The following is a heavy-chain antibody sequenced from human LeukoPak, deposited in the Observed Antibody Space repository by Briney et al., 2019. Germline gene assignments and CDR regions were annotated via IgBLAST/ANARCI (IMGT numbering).Heavy chain of an antibody. CDR3: ARTTGNYGYYFDY. CDR1: SGSINFYY. J-gene: IGHJ4*02. CDR2: IYYRGST. Sequence: SETLSLTRTVSSGSINFYYWSWIRQTPGKGLEWIGYIYYRGSTNYNPSLKSRVTISVDTPKNQFSLNLSSVTAADTAIYYCARTTGNYGYYFDYWGQGAQVTVSS. D-gene: IGHD1-7*01. V-gene: IGHV4-59*01.